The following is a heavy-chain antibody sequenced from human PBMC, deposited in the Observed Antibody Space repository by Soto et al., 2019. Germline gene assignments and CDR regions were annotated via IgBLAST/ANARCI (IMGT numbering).Heavy chain of an antibody. Sequence: QVQLQQWGAGLLKPSETLSLTCAVYGGSVSGANYYWSWIRQPPGKGLEWIGEMSHSGGTHFNPSRKSRVIISVDTSTNQFSLKMSSVTAADTALYYCARVERGTATTVVDAFDIWGPGTMVTVSS. CDR2: MSHSGGT. D-gene: IGHD1-1*01. V-gene: IGHV4-34*01. CDR3: ARVERGTATTVVDAFDI. J-gene: IGHJ3*02. CDR1: GGSVSGANYY.